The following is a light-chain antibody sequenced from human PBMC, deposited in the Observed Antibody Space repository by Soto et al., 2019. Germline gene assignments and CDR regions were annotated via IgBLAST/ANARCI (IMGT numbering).Light chain of an antibody. Sequence: EILMTQSPATLSVSPGERATLSCRASQTVSSNLAWYQQKPGQAPRLLISGASTRATGIPVRFSGSGSGTEFTLTISSLQSEDFAVYYCQQYNNWPYTFGQGTKLEIK. CDR1: QTVSSN. V-gene: IGKV3-15*01. CDR2: GAS. J-gene: IGKJ2*01. CDR3: QQYNNWPYT.